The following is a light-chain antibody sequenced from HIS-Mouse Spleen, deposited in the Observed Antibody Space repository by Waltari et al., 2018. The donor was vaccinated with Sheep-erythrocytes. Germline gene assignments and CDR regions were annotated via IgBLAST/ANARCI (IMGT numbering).Light chain of an antibody. Sequence: DIVMTQSPDSLAVSLGERATINCKSSQSVLYSSNNKNYLAWYQQKPGQPPMLLIYWASTRESGVPDRFSGSGSGTDFTLTISSLQAEDVAVYYCQQYYSTLLTFGGGTKVEIK. CDR2: WAS. V-gene: IGKV4-1*01. J-gene: IGKJ4*01. CDR3: QQYYSTLLT. CDR1: QSVLYSSNNKNY.